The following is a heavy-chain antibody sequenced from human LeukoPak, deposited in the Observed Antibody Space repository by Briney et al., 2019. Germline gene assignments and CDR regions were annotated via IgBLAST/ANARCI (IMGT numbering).Heavy chain of an antibody. V-gene: IGHV3-7*03. CDR1: GFTFGKYW. D-gene: IGHD3-3*01. J-gene: IGHJ4*02. CDR3: ARDQYDTWSRRGNFDS. Sequence: GGSLRLSCAASGFTFGKYWMSWVRQAPGKGLEWVANIKLDGSEKNYVDSVKGRFTISRDNTKNSLYLQMNSLRAEDSAVFYCARDQYDTWSRRGNFDSWGQGTLVIVSS. CDR2: IKLDGSEK.